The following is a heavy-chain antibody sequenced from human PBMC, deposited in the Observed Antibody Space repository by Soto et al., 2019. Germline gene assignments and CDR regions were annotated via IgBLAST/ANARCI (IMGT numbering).Heavy chain of an antibody. CDR2: VSHDGRNT. V-gene: IGHV3-30*18. D-gene: IGHD6-19*01. CDR3: AKGGRQWLVTSDFNY. CDR1: GFTFSDYA. J-gene: IGHJ4*02. Sequence: VQLVESGGGVVQPGRSLRLSCAASGFTFSDYAMHWVRQAPGKGVEWVAVVSHDGRNTHYTDSVKGRFTISRDSSKNTVSLEMTSLRAEDTAVYYCAKGGRQWLVTSDFNYWGQGALVTVSS.